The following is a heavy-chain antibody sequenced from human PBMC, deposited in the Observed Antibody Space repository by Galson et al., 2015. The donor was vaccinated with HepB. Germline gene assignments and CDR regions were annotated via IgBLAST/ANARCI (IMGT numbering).Heavy chain of an antibody. J-gene: IGHJ5*02. V-gene: IGHV4-30-2*01. CDR1: GGSISSGGYS. D-gene: IGHD2-15*01. Sequence: TLSLTCSVSGGSISSGGYSWTWVRQPPGKTFEWIGYIRHFGGTYSNPSLESRVTMSLDRSANRFSLNLRSVTAADTAVYFCARVHRGCSASSCYHDPWGQGTLVTVSS. CDR2: IRHFGGT. CDR3: ARVHRGCSASSCYHDP.